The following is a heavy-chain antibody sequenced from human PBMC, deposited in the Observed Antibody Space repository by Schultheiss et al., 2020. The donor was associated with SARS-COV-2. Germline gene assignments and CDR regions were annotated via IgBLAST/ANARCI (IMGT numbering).Heavy chain of an antibody. CDR2: INHSGST. Sequence: SETLSLTCAVYVGSFSGYYWSWIRQPPGKGLEWIGEINHSGSTNYNPSLKSRVTISVDTSKNQFSLKLSSVTAADTAVYYCARRYSGYDWNWGQGTLVTVSS. D-gene: IGHD5-12*01. CDR1: VGSFSGYY. J-gene: IGHJ4*02. CDR3: ARRYSGYDWN. V-gene: IGHV4-34*01.